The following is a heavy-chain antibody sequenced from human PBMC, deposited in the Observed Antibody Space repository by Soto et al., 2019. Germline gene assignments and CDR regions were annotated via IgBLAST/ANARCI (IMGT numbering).Heavy chain of an antibody. CDR1: GFTFSSYG. Sequence: GGSLRLSCAASGFTFSSYGMHWVRQAPGKGLEWVAVISYDGSNKYYADSVKGRFTISRDNSKNTLYLQMNSLRAEDTAVYYCAKAAQTTVTILDYWGQGTLVTVSS. D-gene: IGHD4-17*01. V-gene: IGHV3-30*18. J-gene: IGHJ4*02. CDR3: AKAAQTTVTILDY. CDR2: ISYDGSNK.